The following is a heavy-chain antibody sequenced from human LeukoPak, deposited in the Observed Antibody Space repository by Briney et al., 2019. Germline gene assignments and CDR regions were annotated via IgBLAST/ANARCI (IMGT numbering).Heavy chain of an antibody. CDR1: GGTFSSYA. Sequence: GASVKVSCKASGGTFSSYAISWVRQAPGQGLEWMGGIIPIFGTANYAQKFQGRVTITRDTSASTAYMELSSLRSEDTAVYYCARDLDQGRGVGWLQLQWVYWGQGTLVTVSS. CDR3: ARDLDQGRGVGWLQLQWVY. J-gene: IGHJ4*02. CDR2: IIPIFGTA. V-gene: IGHV1-69*05. D-gene: IGHD5-24*01.